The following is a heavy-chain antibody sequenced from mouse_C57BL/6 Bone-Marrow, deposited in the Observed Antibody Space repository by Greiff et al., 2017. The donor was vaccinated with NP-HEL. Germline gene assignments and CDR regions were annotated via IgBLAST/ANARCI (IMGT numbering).Heavy chain of an antibody. V-gene: IGHV1-54*01. Sequence: VHLVESGAELVRPGTSVKVSCKASGYAFTNYLIEWVKQRPGQGLEWIGVINPGSGGTNYNEKFKGKATLTADKSSSTAYMQLSSLTSEDSAVYFCARKGITTVVGYAMDYWGQGTSVTVSS. J-gene: IGHJ4*01. D-gene: IGHD1-1*01. CDR2: INPGSGGT. CDR3: ARKGITTVVGYAMDY. CDR1: GYAFTNYL.